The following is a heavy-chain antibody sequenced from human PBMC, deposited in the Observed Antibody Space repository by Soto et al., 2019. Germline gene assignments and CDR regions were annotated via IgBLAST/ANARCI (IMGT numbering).Heavy chain of an antibody. J-gene: IGHJ4*02. CDR3: ARRGTSWDSYYFDY. Sequence: EVQLVESGGGLVQPGESLRLSCAASGLSVSDNYMSWVRQAPGKGLEWVSIIYSGGNTYFADSVRGRFTISRDNSKNTLYLQLNSLRAEDTAVYYCARRGTSWDSYYFDYWGQGTLVTGSS. CDR2: IYSGGNT. V-gene: IGHV3-66*01. D-gene: IGHD6-6*01. CDR1: GLSVSDNY.